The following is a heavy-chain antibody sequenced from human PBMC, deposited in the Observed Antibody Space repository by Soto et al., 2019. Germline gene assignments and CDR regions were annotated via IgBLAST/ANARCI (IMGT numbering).Heavy chain of an antibody. CDR2: MYYSGST. CDR1: GGSISSSSYY. D-gene: IGHD7-27*01. Sequence: QLHLQESGPGLVKPSETLSLTCTVSGGSISSSSYYWGWIRQPPGKGLEWIGSMYYSGSTYYNPSLKSXXTXSXDTSKNQFSLKLSSVTAADTAVYYCAGNWGSGYFDLWGRGTLVTVSS. V-gene: IGHV4-39*01. CDR3: AGNWGSGYFDL. J-gene: IGHJ2*01.